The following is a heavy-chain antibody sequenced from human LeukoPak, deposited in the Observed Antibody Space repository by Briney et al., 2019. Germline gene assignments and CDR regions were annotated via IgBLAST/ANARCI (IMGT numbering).Heavy chain of an antibody. V-gene: IGHV3-23*01. Sequence: GGSLRLSCAASGCTFSSHAISGVRQAPGKGPEWVAGITADGAQTYYADSVKGRFTIFRDNSRNTLYLQLNSLRAEDTAAYYCVYYDSSGYYYGRLRYWGQGTLVTVSS. CDR3: VYYDSSGYYYGRLRY. D-gene: IGHD3-22*01. J-gene: IGHJ4*02. CDR1: GCTFSSHA. CDR2: ITADGAQT.